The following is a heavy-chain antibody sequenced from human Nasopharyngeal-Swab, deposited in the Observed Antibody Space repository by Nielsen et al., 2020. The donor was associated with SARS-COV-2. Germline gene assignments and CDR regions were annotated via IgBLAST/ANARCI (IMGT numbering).Heavy chain of an antibody. CDR2: IYYSGST. Sequence: SETLSLTCTVSGDSISSYYWSWIRQPPGKGLEWIGYIYYSGSTNYNPSLKSRVTISVDTSKNQFSLKLSSVTAADTAVYYCARVDGYHAFDIWGQGTMVTVSS. CDR3: ARVDGYHAFDI. D-gene: IGHD5-24*01. J-gene: IGHJ3*02. CDR1: GDSISSYY. V-gene: IGHV4-59*01.